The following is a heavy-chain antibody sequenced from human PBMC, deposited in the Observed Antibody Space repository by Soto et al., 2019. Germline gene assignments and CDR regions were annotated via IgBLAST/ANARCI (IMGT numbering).Heavy chain of an antibody. V-gene: IGHV3-23*01. D-gene: IGHD6-19*01. CDR1: GFTFSSYA. CDR2: ISGSGGST. CDR3: AKDYPPYSSGWYGAFDAFDI. Sequence: PGGSLRLSCAASGFTFSSYAMSWVRQAPGKGLEWVSAISGSGGSTYYADSVKGRFTISRDNSKNTLYLQMNSLRAEDTAVYYCAKDYPPYSSGWYGAFDAFDIWGQGTMVTVSS. J-gene: IGHJ3*02.